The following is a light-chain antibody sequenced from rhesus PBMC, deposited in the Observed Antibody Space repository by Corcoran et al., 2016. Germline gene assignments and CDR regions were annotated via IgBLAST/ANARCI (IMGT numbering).Light chain of an antibody. Sequence: EIVMTQSPATLSLSPGERATLSCRASQIVSSRLAWYKQKPGQAPRHLIYDASSRASGNPDRFSGSGSGTEFTLTISSLEPEDFAVYYCQQYSNSWTFGRGTKVEIK. CDR1: QIVSSR. CDR3: QQYSNSWT. V-gene: IGKV3-42*03. CDR2: DAS. J-gene: IGKJ1*01.